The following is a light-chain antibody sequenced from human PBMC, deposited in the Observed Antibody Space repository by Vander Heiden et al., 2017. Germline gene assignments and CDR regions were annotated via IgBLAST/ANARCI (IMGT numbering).Light chain of an antibody. CDR3: QQYASNPRT. Sequence: DIVMTQSPDSLAVSLGERATINCKSSQSVLYSSNNKNYLAWYQQKPGQPPKLLLYWASARGSGVPDRFSGSGSGTDFTLSISSLQAEDVAVYYCQQYASNPRTFGQGTKLEIK. CDR2: WAS. CDR1: QSVLYSSNNKNY. J-gene: IGKJ2*01. V-gene: IGKV4-1*01.